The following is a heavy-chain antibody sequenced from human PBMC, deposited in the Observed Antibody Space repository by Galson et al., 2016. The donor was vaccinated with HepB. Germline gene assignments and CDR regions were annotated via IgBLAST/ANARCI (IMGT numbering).Heavy chain of an antibody. D-gene: IGHD3-10*01. Sequence: SLRLSCAASGFNFRSYAMSWVRQAPGKGLEWVSVISAASNTYYTDSVKGRFTISRDNSKTTLYLEMNSLRVEDTAVYFCANYLGYGSGRPGYFHSWGQGTLVTVAP. V-gene: IGHV3-23*01. CDR2: ISAASNT. CDR1: GFNFRSYA. J-gene: IGHJ4*02. CDR3: ANYLGYGSGRPGYFHS.